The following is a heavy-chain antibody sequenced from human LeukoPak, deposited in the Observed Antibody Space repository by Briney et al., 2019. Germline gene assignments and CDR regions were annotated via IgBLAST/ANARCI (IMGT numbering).Heavy chain of an antibody. CDR3: ARVWMILWGYYFDY. V-gene: IGHV4-39*07. CDR1: GGSISSSGHY. CDR2: IYSSGST. D-gene: IGHD3-16*01. Sequence: PSETLSLTCTVSGGSISSSGHYWGWIRQSPGKGLQWIGSIYSSGSTYYTPSLQSRLIMSVDTSKNQFSLELSSVTAADTAVYYCARVWMILWGYYFDYWGQGTLVTVSS. J-gene: IGHJ4*02.